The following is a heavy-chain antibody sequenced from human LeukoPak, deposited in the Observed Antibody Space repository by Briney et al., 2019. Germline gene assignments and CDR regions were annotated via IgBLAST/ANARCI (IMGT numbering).Heavy chain of an antibody. CDR1: GFTVSSNY. Sequence: GGSLRLSCAASGFTVSSNYMGWVRQAPGKGLEWVSVIYSGGSTYYADSVKGRFTISRDNSKNTLYLQMNSLRAEDTAVYYCARGLSTTVATNYYYYYYMDVWGKGTTVTISS. V-gene: IGHV3-53*01. J-gene: IGHJ6*03. D-gene: IGHD4-17*01. CDR2: IYSGGST. CDR3: ARGLSTTVATNYYYYYYMDV.